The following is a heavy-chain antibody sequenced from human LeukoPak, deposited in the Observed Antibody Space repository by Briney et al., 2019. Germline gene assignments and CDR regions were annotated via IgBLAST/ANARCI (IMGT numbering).Heavy chain of an antibody. CDR3: AGSGSYYSYFEY. V-gene: IGHV1-46*01. J-gene: IGHJ4*02. CDR1: QYTFTSYY. CDR2: INPGGGTT. Sequence: ASVTVSCKASQYTFTSYYIHWVRQAPGQGLEWMGIINPGGGTTTYAQKFQGRVTMTRDTSTSTVYMELSSLRSEDTAVYSCAGSGSYYSYFEYWGQGTLVTVSS. D-gene: IGHD3-10*01.